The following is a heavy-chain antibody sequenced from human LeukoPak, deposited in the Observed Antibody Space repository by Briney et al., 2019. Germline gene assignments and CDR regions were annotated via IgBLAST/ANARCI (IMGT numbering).Heavy chain of an antibody. J-gene: IGHJ4*02. CDR1: GGSISSYY. Sequence: SETLSLTCTVSGGSISSYYWSWIRQPAGKGLEWIGRIYTSGSTNYNPSLKSRVTMSVDTSKNQFSLKLSSVTAADTAVYYCAGGELSGLDFDYWGQGTLVTVSS. V-gene: IGHV4-4*07. CDR2: IYTSGST. CDR3: AGGELSGLDFDY. D-gene: IGHD6-19*01.